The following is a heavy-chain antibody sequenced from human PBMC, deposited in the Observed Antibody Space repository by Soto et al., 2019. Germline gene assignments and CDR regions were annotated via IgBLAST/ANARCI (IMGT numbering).Heavy chain of an antibody. D-gene: IGHD1-1*01. CDR2: VHYSGSR. Sequence: SETLSLTCRVSDGSLGNYDGSWVRQHTGKGLEWLGFVHYSGSRQYNPSLKGRVTMSVDTSKNQLSLKLRSVTAADTAVYYCARESEGGNVHDWFDPWGQGILVTVSS. CDR1: DGSLGNYD. V-gene: IGHV4-59*01. J-gene: IGHJ5*02. CDR3: ARESEGGNVHDWFDP.